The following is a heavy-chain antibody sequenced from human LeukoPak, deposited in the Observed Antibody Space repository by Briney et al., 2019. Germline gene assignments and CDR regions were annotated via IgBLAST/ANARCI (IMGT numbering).Heavy chain of an antibody. CDR2: INPSGGST. CDR3: ARDTSPVLLWFGELPNGYYYGMDV. D-gene: IGHD3-10*01. J-gene: IGHJ6*02. CDR1: GYTFTGYY. Sequence: ASVKVSCKASGYTFTGYYMHWVRQAPGQGLEWMGIINPSGGSTSYAQKFQGRVTMTRDTSTSTVYMELSSLRSEDTAVYYCARDTSPVLLWFGELPNGYYYGMDVWGQGTTVTVSS. V-gene: IGHV1-46*01.